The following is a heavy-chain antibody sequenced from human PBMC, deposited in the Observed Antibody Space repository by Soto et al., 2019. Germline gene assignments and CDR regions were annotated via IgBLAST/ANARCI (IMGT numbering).Heavy chain of an antibody. Sequence: QVQLVESGGGVVQPGRSLRLSCAASGFPFTSYGMHWVREGPDKGLEWVAIISYDGSGKYYADSVKGRFTISRDNSTNTLYLQMNSLRPEDTALYYCVGGQYHVDYRGQGTLVIVSS. CDR1: GFPFTSYG. CDR2: ISYDGSGK. D-gene: IGHD2-2*01. CDR3: VGGQYHVDY. J-gene: IGHJ4*02. V-gene: IGHV3-30*03.